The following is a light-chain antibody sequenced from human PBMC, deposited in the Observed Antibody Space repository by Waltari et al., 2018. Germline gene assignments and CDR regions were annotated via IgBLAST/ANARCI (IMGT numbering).Light chain of an antibody. V-gene: IGLV1-51*02. CDR3: GTWDSSLSVVV. J-gene: IGLJ2*01. Sequence: QSVLTQPPSVSAAPGQKVTISCSGGSSNIGNNYVSWYQQLPGTAPQLLIYKNNTRPSGSRDRFAGSKSGTSATMGITGRQTGDEADYYCGTWDSSLSVVVFGGGTKLTV. CDR1: SSNIGNNY. CDR2: KNN.